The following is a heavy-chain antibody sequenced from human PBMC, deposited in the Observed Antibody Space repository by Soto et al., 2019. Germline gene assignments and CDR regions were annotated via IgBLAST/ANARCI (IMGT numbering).Heavy chain of an antibody. CDR3: ARVVTKGSGSYYTQDY. CDR2: MNPNSGNT. D-gene: IGHD3-10*01. CDR1: GYTFTSYD. V-gene: IGHV1-8*01. J-gene: IGHJ4*02. Sequence: ASVKVSCKASGYTFTSYDINWVRQATGQGLEWMGWMNPNSGNTGYAQKFQGRVTMTRNTSISTAYMELSSLRSEDTAVYYCARVVTKGSGSYYTQDYWGQGTLVTVSS.